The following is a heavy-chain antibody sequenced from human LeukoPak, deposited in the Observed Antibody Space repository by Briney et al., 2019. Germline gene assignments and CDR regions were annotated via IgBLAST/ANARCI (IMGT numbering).Heavy chain of an antibody. CDR3: AKGGAVSSRSITMIRGTRRYYYYMDV. D-gene: IGHD3-10*01. J-gene: IGHJ6*03. V-gene: IGHV3-48*01. CDR2: ISSSSSTI. CDR1: RFTFTNAW. Sequence: PGGSLRLSCTVSRFTFTNAWISWVRQAPGKGLEWVSYISSSSSTIYYADSVKGRFTISRDNAKNSLYLQMNSLRAEDTAVYYCAKGGAVSSRSITMIRGTRRYYYYMDVWGKGTTVTISS.